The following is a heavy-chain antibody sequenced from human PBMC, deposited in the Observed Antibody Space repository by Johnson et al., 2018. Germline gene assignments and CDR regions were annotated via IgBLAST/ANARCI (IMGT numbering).Heavy chain of an antibody. Sequence: SVKVSCKASGYIFINYYLHWVRQAPGQGLEWMGLINPSGGSTSYAQKFQGSVTMTRDTSTRTVYMELSSLTSEDTAFYYCARGNDYGDLASFDPWGQGTLVTVSS. D-gene: IGHD4-17*01. V-gene: IGHV1-46*01. CDR1: GYIFINYY. CDR2: INPSGGST. CDR3: ARGNDYGDLASFDP. J-gene: IGHJ5*02.